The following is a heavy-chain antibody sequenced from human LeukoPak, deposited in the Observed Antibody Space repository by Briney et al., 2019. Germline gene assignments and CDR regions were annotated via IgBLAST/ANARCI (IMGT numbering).Heavy chain of an antibody. Sequence: GGSLRLSCAASGFTFSSYSMNWVRQAPGKGLEWVLYISSSSSTIYCADSVKGRFTISRDNAKNSLYLQMNSLRAEDTAVYYCARVDDFWSNWGQGTLVTVSS. CDR3: ARVDDFWSN. J-gene: IGHJ4*02. V-gene: IGHV3-48*01. CDR2: ISSSSSTI. D-gene: IGHD3-3*01. CDR1: GFTFSSYS.